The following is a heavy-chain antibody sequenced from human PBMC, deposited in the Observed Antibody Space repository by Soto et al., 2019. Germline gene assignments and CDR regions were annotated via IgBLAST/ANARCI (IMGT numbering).Heavy chain of an antibody. CDR2: IYYSGST. D-gene: IGHD2-2*02. CDR1: GGSISSYY. CDR3: ASLCVSSTSCYNRDAYDI. J-gene: IGHJ3*02. V-gene: IGHV4-59*01. Sequence: SETLSLTCTVSGGSISSYYWSWIRQPPGNGLEWIWYIYYSGSTNYNPSLKSRVTISVDTSKNQCSLKLSSVTAADTAVYYCASLCVSSTSCYNRDAYDIWGQGTMVTVSS.